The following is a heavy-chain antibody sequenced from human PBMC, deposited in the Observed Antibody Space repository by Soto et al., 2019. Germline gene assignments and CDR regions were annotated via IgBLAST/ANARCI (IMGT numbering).Heavy chain of an antibody. CDR1: GFSLRSQW. CDR2: TSPDGST. J-gene: IGHJ4*02. CDR3: SVSIFGVVHY. D-gene: IGHD3-3*01. Sequence: GGSLRLFCAASGFSLRSQWMHWIRQAPGKGLEWVSRTSPDGSTIYADSVKGRFTISRDNAKNTVYLQMNSLRAEDTAMYYCSVSIFGVVHYWGQGTLVTVSS. V-gene: IGHV3-74*01.